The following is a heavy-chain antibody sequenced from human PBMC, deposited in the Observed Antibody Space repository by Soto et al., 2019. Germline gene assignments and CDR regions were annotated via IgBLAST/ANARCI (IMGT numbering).Heavy chain of an antibody. D-gene: IGHD5-12*01. J-gene: IGHJ4*02. V-gene: IGHV3-66*01. CDR1: GFTVSTNY. CDR3: AKEDGSPFGY. CDR2: IYSGGNT. Sequence: GGSLRLSCAASGFTVSTNYMSWVRQAPGKGLEWVSVIYSGGNTYYADSVKGRFTISRDNSKNTLYLQVNTLRAEDTAVYYCAKEDGSPFGYWGQGTLVTVSS.